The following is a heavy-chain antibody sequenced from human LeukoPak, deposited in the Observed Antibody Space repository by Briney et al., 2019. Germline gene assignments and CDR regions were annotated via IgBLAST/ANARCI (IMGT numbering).Heavy chain of an antibody. Sequence: SETLSLTCTVSGDSITSPTDYWAWIRQPPGKGLEWIGEINHSGSTNYDPSLKSRVTISVDTSKNQFSLKLSSVTAADTAVYYCARVFMVRGVIIDYYYGMDVWGQGTTVTVSS. CDR1: GDSITSPTDY. D-gene: IGHD3-10*01. CDR3: ARVFMVRGVIIDYYYGMDV. V-gene: IGHV4-39*07. J-gene: IGHJ6*02. CDR2: INHSGST.